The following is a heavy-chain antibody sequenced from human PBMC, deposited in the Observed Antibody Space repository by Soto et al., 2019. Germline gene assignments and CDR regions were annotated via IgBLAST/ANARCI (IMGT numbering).Heavy chain of an antibody. CDR3: ARHRYSSTASPFAS. Sequence: WIRQHPGKGLEWIGSIYHSGSTYYNPSLKSRVTMSVDTSKNQLSLKLSSVTAADTAVYYCARHRYSSTASPFASRVQGP. D-gene: IGHD5-12*01. CDR2: IYHSGST. J-gene: IGHJ5*02. V-gene: IGHV4-38-2*01.